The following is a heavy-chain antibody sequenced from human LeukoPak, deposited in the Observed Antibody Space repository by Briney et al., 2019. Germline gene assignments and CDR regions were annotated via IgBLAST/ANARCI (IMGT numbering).Heavy chain of an antibody. CDR2: INPNSGGT. V-gene: IGHV1-2*02. D-gene: IGHD6-6*01. CDR1: GYTFTSYG. Sequence: ASVKVSCKASGYTFTSYGISWVRQAPGQGLEWMGWINPNSGGTNYAQKFQGRVTMTRDTSISTAYMELSRLRSDDTAVYYCARDRTVAARRRGPPWFDPWGQGTLVTVSS. CDR3: ARDRTVAARRRGPPWFDP. J-gene: IGHJ5*02.